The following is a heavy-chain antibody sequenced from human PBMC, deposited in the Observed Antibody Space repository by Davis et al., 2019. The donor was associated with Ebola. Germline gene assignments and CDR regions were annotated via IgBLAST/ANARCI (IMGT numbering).Heavy chain of an antibody. V-gene: IGHV1-18*01. J-gene: IGHJ4*02. Sequence: AVSVKVSCKASGYTFASYGFTWVRQAPGQGLEWMGWITPHNGHTNYAQNVQGRVIMTSDTATTTAYMEVGSLRSDDTAVFYCARASFGYNSGWYADYWGPGSLVTVSS. CDR1: GYTFASYG. D-gene: IGHD6-19*01. CDR3: ARASFGYNSGWYADY. CDR2: ITPHNGHT.